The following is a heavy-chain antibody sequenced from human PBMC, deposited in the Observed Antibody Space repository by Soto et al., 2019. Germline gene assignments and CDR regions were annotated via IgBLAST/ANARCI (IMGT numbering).Heavy chain of an antibody. J-gene: IGHJ5*02. D-gene: IGHD3-3*01. V-gene: IGHV4-34*01. CDR3: ARADYDFWSGLRNWFDP. CDR1: GGSFSGYY. Sequence: SETLSLTCAVYGGSFSGYYWSWIRQPPGKGLEWIGEINHSGSTNYNPSLKSRVTISVDTSKNQFSLKLSSVTAADTAVYYCARADYDFWSGLRNWFDPWGQGTLVTVSS. CDR2: INHSGST.